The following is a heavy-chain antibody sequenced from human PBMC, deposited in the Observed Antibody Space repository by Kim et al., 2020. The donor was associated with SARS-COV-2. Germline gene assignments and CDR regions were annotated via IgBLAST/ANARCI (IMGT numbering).Heavy chain of an antibody. CDR3: AAGTSSYYYYGMDV. J-gene: IGHJ6*02. D-gene: IGHD6-13*01. V-gene: IGHV3-23*01. CDR2: ISGSGGST. Sequence: GGSLRLSCAASGFTFSSYAMSWVRQAPGKGLEWVSAISGSGGSTYYADSVKGRFTISRDNSKNTLFLQMNSLRAEDTAIYYCAAGTSSYYYYGMDVWGQGTTVTVSS. CDR1: GFTFSSYA.